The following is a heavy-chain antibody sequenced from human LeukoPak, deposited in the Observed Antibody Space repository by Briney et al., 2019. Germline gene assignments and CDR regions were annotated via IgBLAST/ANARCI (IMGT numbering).Heavy chain of an antibody. CDR2: ITSSSSII. Sequence: GGSLRLSCAASGFTFSNYIMNWVRQAPGKGLEWVSYITSSSSIIYYADSVKGRFTISRDNAKNSLYLQMNSLRDEDTAVYYCARDLRVVVVMRSYYYYGMDVWGQGTTVTVSS. CDR3: ARDLRVVVVMRSYYYYGMDV. J-gene: IGHJ6*02. D-gene: IGHD3-22*01. CDR1: GFTFSNYI. V-gene: IGHV3-48*02.